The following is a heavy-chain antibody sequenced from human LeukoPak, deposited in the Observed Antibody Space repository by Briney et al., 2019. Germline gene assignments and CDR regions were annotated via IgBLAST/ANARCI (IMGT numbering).Heavy chain of an antibody. Sequence: SSETLSLTCTVSGGSISSYYWSWIRQPPGEGMEWIGYIYYSGSTNYNPSLKSRVAISVDTSKNQFSLKLSSVTAADTVVYYCARDDGSESDSMDVWGKGTTVTVSS. CDR2: IYYSGST. CDR1: GGSISSYY. D-gene: IGHD3-10*01. CDR3: ARDDGSESDSMDV. V-gene: IGHV4-59*01. J-gene: IGHJ6*03.